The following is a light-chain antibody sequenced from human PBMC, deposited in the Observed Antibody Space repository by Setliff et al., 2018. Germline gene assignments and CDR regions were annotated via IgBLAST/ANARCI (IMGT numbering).Light chain of an antibody. CDR2: GTS. CDR3: QSYDSSLIGYV. CDR1: SSNIGAGYD. V-gene: IGLV1-40*01. Sequence: QSVLTQPPSVSGAPGQRVTISCTGSSSNIGAGYDVHWYQQLPGTAPKLLIYGTSNRPSGVPDRFSGSKSGTSASLAITGLQAEDEADYYCQSYDSSLIGYVFGTGTKATV. J-gene: IGLJ1*01.